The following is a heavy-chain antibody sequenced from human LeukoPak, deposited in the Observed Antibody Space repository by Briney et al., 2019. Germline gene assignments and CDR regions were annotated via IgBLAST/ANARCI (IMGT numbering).Heavy chain of an antibody. CDR3: ARRYKSCSSTSCYAHLGLFDY. Sequence: GESLRISCKGSGYSFTSYWISWVRQMPGKGLEWMGRIDPSDSYTNYSPSFQGHVTISADKSIGTAYLQWSSLKASDTAMYYCARRYKSCSSTSCYAHLGLFDYWGQGTLVTVSS. J-gene: IGHJ4*02. CDR2: IDPSDSYT. V-gene: IGHV5-10-1*01. CDR1: GYSFTSYW. D-gene: IGHD2-2*01.